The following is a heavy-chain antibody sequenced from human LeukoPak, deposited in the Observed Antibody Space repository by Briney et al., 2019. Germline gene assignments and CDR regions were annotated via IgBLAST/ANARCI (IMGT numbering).Heavy chain of an antibody. CDR1: GGSISSSSYY. CDR2: IYDSGSS. D-gene: IGHD2-2*01. J-gene: IGHJ5*02. V-gene: IGHV4-39*02. CDR3: ARDALYCSSTSCYVAGWFDP. Sequence: PSETLSLTCTVSGGSISSSSYYWGWIRQPPGKGLEWIGAIYDSGSSYYNPSLKSRVTISVDTSKNQFSLKLTSVTAADTAVYYCARDALYCSSTSCYVAGWFDPWGQGTLVTVSS.